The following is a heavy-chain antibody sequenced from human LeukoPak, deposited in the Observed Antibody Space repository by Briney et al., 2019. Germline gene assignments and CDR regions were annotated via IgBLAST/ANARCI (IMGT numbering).Heavy chain of an antibody. CDR1: GFTFSTYD. V-gene: IGHV3-48*01. J-gene: IGHJ4*02. Sequence: PGGSLRLSCAASGFTFSTYDMNWVRQAPGKGLEWVSYISSSSSNIYYADSVKGRFTISRDNAKTSLYLQMNSLRAEDTAVYYCARDGFAATTGYFFDYWGQGTLVTVSS. CDR2: ISSSSSNI. D-gene: IGHD1-14*01. CDR3: ARDGFAATTGYFFDY.